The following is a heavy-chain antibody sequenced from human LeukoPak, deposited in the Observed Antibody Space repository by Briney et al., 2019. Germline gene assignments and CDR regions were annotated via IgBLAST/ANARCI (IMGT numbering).Heavy chain of an antibody. CDR3: ARRGSSGRSFDY. CDR2: IYNSGST. V-gene: IGHV4-39*01. D-gene: IGHD6-25*01. CDR1: GGSISSSSYY. J-gene: IGHJ4*02. Sequence: SETLSLTCTVSGGSISSSSYYWGWIRQPPGKGLEWVGCIYNSGSTYYDPSLKSRVTISVDTSKNQVSLKVNSVTAADTAVYYCARRGSSGRSFDYWGQGTLVIVSS.